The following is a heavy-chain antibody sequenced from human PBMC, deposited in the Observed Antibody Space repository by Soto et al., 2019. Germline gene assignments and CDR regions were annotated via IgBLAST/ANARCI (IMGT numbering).Heavy chain of an antibody. CDR1: GFTFSSYS. Sequence: GGSLRLSCAASGFTFSSYSMNWVRQAPGKGLEWVSSISSSSSYIYYADSVKGRFTISRDNAKNSLYLQMNSLRAEDTAVYYCARDYVRGVNTWFDPWGQGTLVTVSS. J-gene: IGHJ5*02. CDR2: ISSSSSYI. CDR3: ARDYVRGVNTWFDP. V-gene: IGHV3-21*01. D-gene: IGHD3-10*02.